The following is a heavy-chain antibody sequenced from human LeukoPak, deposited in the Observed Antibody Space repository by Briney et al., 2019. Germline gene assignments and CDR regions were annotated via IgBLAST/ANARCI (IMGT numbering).Heavy chain of an antibody. CDR2: INPDGRST. Sequence: GGSLRLSCAASGFTFSSYAMSWVRQVPGKGLVWVSFINPDGRSTNYADSVKGRFIISRDNAKNTLYLQMNSLRAEDTAVYYCAKDVFYGSADYWGQGTLVTVSS. V-gene: IGHV3-74*01. CDR3: AKDVFYGSADY. D-gene: IGHD3-10*01. J-gene: IGHJ4*02. CDR1: GFTFSSYA.